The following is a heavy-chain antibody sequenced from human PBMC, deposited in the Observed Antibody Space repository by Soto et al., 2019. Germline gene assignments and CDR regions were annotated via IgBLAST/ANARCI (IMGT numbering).Heavy chain of an antibody. CDR3: ARVRIAARRIDY. CDR2: INSDGSST. J-gene: IGHJ4*02. D-gene: IGHD6-6*01. CDR1: GFTFSSYW. Sequence: GGSLRLSCAASGFTFSSYWMHWVRQAPGKGLVWVSRINSDGSSTSYADSVKGRFTISRDDAKNTLYLQMNSLRAEDTAVYYCARVRIAARRIDYWGRGTLVTVSS. V-gene: IGHV3-74*01.